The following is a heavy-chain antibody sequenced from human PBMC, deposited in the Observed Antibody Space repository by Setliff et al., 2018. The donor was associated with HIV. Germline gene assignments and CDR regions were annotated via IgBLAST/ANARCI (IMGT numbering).Heavy chain of an antibody. CDR2: IYTSGST. J-gene: IGHJ3*02. V-gene: IGHV4-61*02. Sequence: KTSETLSLTCTVSGGSISSGDYFLSWIRQAPGKGLEWIGRIYTSGSTNYNPSLKSRVTMSVDTSKNQFSLKLSSVTAADTAVYYCARAEWIQLWFGAFDIWGQGTMVTVSS. CDR3: ARAEWIQLWFGAFDI. D-gene: IGHD5-18*01. CDR1: GGSISSGDYF.